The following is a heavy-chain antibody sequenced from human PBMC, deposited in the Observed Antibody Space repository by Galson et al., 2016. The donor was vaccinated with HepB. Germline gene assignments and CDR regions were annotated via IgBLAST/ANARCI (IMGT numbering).Heavy chain of an antibody. CDR3: AKTSGALFTGFYLDFDY. J-gene: IGHJ4*02. D-gene: IGHD3-9*01. CDR1: GFTFGSHA. CDR2: ISGSRGTT. V-gene: IGHV3-23*01. Sequence: SLRLCCAASGFTFGSHAMNWVRHAPGQGLEWVSSISGSRGTTYYEGSEKVRFTISSDNTKNTLYLQMNSLRAEDTAVYYCAKTSGALFTGFYLDFDYWGQGTLVTVSS.